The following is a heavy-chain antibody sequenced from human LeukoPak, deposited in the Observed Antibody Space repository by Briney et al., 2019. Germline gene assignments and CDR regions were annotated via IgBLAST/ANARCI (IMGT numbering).Heavy chain of an antibody. J-gene: IGHJ4*02. CDR1: GFTFSSYA. CDR3: AKDIYGSGSYWWEKAWFDY. CDR2: ISGSGGST. V-gene: IGHV3-23*01. D-gene: IGHD3-10*01. Sequence: PGGCLRLSCAASGFTFSSYAMSWVSQAPGKGLEWVSAISGSGGSTHYADSVKGRFSISRDNSKNTLYLQMYSLRAEDTAVYYCAKDIYGSGSYWWEKAWFDYWGQGTLVTVSS.